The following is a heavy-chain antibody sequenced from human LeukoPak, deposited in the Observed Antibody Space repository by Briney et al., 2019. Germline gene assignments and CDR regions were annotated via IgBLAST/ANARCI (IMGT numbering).Heavy chain of an antibody. CDR1: GFTFSDYY. CDR2: ISSSGSTI. CDR3: AREYNWNDEDAFDY. V-gene: IGHV3-11*01. Sequence: SGGSLRLSCAASGFTFSDYYMSWIRQAPGKGLEWVSYISSSGSTIYYADSVKGRFTISRDNAKNSLYLQMNSLRAEDTAVYYCAREYNWNDEDAFDYWGQGTLVTVSS. J-gene: IGHJ4*02. D-gene: IGHD1-1*01.